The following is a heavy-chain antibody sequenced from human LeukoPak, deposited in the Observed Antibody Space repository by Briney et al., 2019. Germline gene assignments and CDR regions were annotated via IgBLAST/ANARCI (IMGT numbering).Heavy chain of an antibody. Sequence: GGSLRLSCTASGFTFSSYWMHWVRQAPGKGLVWVSRINSDGSSTSYADSVKGRFTISRDNAKNTLYLQMNSLRAEDTAVYYCAMGPYYYDSSGYYYWGQGTLVTVSS. CDR3: AMGPYYYDSSGYYY. D-gene: IGHD3-22*01. V-gene: IGHV3-74*01. CDR2: INSDGSST. CDR1: GFTFSSYW. J-gene: IGHJ4*02.